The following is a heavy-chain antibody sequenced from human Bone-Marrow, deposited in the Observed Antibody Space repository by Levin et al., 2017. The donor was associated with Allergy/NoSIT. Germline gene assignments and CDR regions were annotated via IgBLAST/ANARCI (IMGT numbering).Heavy chain of an antibody. CDR2: INWDGDSL. CDR1: GFKFDDYA. V-gene: IGHV3-9*01. J-gene: IGHJ3*01. Sequence: SLKISCRGSGFKFDDYAMHWVRQAPGKGLEWISGINWDGDSLDYADSVKGRFTISRDNAKNSLFLEMSSLRPDDTAVYFCTKLRGTYRYDAFDVWGPGTRVLVSS. CDR3: TKLRGTYRYDAFDV. D-gene: IGHD3-16*02.